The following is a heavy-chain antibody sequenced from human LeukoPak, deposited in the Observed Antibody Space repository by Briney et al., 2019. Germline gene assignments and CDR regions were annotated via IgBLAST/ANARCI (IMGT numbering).Heavy chain of an antibody. CDR1: GFTFSSYS. D-gene: IGHD6-13*01. CDR2: ISSSSSTI. J-gene: IGHJ5*02. V-gene: IGHV3-48*04. CDR3: ARDRTGFYSSSFFFDP. Sequence: PGGSLRLSCAVSGFTFSSYSMNWVRQAPGKGLEWVSYISSSSSTIYYADSVKGRFTISRDNAKNSLYLQMNSLRAGDTAVYYCARDRTGFYSSSFFFDPWGQGTLVTVSS.